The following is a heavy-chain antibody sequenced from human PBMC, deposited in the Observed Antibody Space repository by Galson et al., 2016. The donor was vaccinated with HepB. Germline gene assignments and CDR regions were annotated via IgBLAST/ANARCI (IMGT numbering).Heavy chain of an antibody. CDR1: GSSFPNFW. CDR2: MYPGTSET. J-gene: IGHJ4*02. V-gene: IGHV5-51*03. CDR3: ASPAGSSSSNYQFDC. D-gene: IGHD4/OR15-4a*01. Sequence: QSGAEVKKPGESLKISCKASGSSFPNFWIGWVRQMPGKGLEWMGIMYPGTSETRYSPSFQGQVTISADKSTRTAYLQWDSLKASDTAIYYCASPAGSSSSNYQFDCWGQVTLVTVSS.